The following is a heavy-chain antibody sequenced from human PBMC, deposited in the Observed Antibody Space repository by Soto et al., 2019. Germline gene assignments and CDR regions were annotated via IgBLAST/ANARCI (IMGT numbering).Heavy chain of an antibody. V-gene: IGHV3-73*01. D-gene: IGHD6-19*01. CDR2: IRSKANSYAT. CDR3: TRLIAVAGDYYYGMDV. Sequence: PGGSLRLSCAASGFTFSGSAMHWVRQASGKGLEWVGRIRSKANSYATAYAASVKGRFTISRDDSKNTAYLQMNSLKTEDTAVYYCTRLIAVAGDYYYGMDVWGQGTTVTVSS. CDR1: GFTFSGSA. J-gene: IGHJ6*02.